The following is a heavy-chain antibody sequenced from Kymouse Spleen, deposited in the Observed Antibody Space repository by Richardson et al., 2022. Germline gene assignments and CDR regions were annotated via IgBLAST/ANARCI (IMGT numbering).Heavy chain of an antibody. CDR3: ARVGIAARPGVTMVRGASDY. D-gene: IGHD3-10*01. J-gene: IGHJ4*02. Sequence: QVQLQQWGAGLLKPSETLSLTCAVYGGSFSGYYWSWIRQPPGKGLEWIGEINHSGSTNYNPSLKSRVTISVDTSKNQFSLKLSSVTAADTAVYYCARVGIAARPGVTMVRGASDYWGQGTLVTVSS. CDR1: GGSFSGYY. CDR2: INHSGST. V-gene: IGHV4-34*01.